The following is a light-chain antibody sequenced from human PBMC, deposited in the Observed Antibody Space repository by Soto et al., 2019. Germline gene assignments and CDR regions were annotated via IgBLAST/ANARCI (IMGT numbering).Light chain of an antibody. Sequence: QSVLTQPASVSGSPGQSITISCTGTSSDIGGYNSVSWYQQHPGKAPKLVIYAVSNRPSGVSSRFSGSKSGNTASLTMSGLQAEDGATYYCSSYTSGSSHYVFGTGTKVTVL. CDR2: AVS. CDR3: SSYTSGSSHYV. J-gene: IGLJ1*01. V-gene: IGLV2-14*01. CDR1: SSDIGGYNS.